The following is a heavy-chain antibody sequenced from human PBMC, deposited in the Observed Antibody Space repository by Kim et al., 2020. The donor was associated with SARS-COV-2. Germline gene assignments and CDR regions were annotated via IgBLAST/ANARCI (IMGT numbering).Heavy chain of an antibody. CDR3: ARAVYDFWSGYTYYFYF. D-gene: IGHD3-3*01. J-gene: IGHJ4*01. V-gene: IGHV4-30-2*04. Sequence: LKSRVTISVDTPKNQFSLKLSSVTAADTAVYYCARAVYDFWSGYTYYFYFWGQGTLVTVSS.